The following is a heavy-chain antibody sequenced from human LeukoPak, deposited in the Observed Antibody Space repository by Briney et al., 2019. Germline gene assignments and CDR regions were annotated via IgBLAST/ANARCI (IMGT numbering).Heavy chain of an antibody. Sequence: GGSLRLSCAASGFTFSSYAMHWVRQAPGKGLEWVAVISYDGSNKYYADPVKGRFTISRDNSKNTLYLQMNSLRAEDTAVYYCARGGGSPTIRYNWFDPWGQGTLVTVSS. D-gene: IGHD3-16*01. V-gene: IGHV3-30*04. CDR3: ARGGGSPTIRYNWFDP. CDR2: ISYDGSNK. CDR1: GFTFSSYA. J-gene: IGHJ5*02.